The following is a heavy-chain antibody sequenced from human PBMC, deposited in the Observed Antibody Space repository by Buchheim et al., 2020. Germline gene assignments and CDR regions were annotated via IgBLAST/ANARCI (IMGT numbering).Heavy chain of an antibody. CDR3: AKTHSSSWYPRYYFDY. V-gene: IGHV3-23*01. D-gene: IGHD6-13*01. J-gene: IGHJ4*02. Sequence: EVQLLESGGGLVQPGGSLRLSCAASGFTFSSYAMSWVRQAPGKGLEWVSAISGSGGSTYYADSVKGRLTISTDNSKNTLYLQMNSLRAEDTAVYYCAKTHSSSWYPRYYFDYWGQGTL. CDR2: ISGSGGST. CDR1: GFTFSSYA.